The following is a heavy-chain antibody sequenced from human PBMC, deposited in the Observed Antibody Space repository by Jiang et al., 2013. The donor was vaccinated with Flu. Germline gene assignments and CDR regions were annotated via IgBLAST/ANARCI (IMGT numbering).Heavy chain of an antibody. CDR3: ARGLYCSSTSCYFSDY. V-gene: IGHV3-21*01. CDR2: ISSSSSYI. CDR1: GFTFSSYS. J-gene: IGHJ4*02. Sequence: VQLVESGGGLVKPGGSLRLSCAASGFTFSSYSMNWVRQAPGKGLEWVSSISSSSSYIYYADSVKGRFTISRDNAKNSLYLQMNSLRAEDTAVYYCARGLYCSSTSCYFSDYWGQGTLVTSPQ. D-gene: IGHD2-2*01.